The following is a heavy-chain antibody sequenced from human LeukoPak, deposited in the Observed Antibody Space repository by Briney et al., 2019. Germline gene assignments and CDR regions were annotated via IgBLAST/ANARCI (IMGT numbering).Heavy chain of an antibody. Sequence: GGSLRLSCAASGFTFSSYAMHWVRKAPGKGLEWVAVISYDGSNKYYADSVKGRFTISRDNSKNTLYLQMNSLRAEDTAVYYCAKDRERITMIVVVTVDYFDYWGQGTLVTVSS. CDR3: AKDRERITMIVVVTVDYFDY. CDR2: ISYDGSNK. J-gene: IGHJ4*02. CDR1: GFTFSSYA. D-gene: IGHD3-22*01. V-gene: IGHV3-30-3*01.